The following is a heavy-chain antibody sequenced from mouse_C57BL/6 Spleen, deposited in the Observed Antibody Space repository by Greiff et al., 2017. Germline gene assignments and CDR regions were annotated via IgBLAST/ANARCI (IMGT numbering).Heavy chain of an antibody. CDR3: ARWGYSYPYYAMVY. V-gene: IGHV1-26*01. J-gene: IGHJ4*01. D-gene: IGHD2-12*01. Sequence: VQLQQSGPELVKPGASVKISCKASGYTFTDYYMNWVKQSHGKSLEWIGDINPNNGGTSYNQKFKGKATLTVDKSSSTAYMALRSLTSEDSAVYYCARWGYSYPYYAMVYWGQGTSVTVSS. CDR1: GYTFTDYY. CDR2: INPNNGGT.